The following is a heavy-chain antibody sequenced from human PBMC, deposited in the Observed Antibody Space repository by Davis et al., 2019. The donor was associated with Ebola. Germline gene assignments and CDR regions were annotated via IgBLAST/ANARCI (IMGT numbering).Heavy chain of an antibody. Sequence: AASVKVSCKVSGSTLSRFAMRWVRQVPGKGLEWMGGFDGEHEETVYAQEFQGRVTMTEDTSTDTAYMELSSLKSEDTAVYYCAKGWDSSGWQNWGPGILVTVSS. CDR1: GSTLSRFA. CDR3: AKGWDSSGWQN. J-gene: IGHJ4*02. CDR2: FDGEHEET. V-gene: IGHV1-24*01. D-gene: IGHD6-19*01.